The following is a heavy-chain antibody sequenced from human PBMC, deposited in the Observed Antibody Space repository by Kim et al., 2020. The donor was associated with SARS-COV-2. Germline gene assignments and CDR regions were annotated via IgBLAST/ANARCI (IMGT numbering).Heavy chain of an antibody. J-gene: IGHJ6*02. Sequence: SETLSLTCTVSGGSISSGGYYWSWIRQHPGKGLEWIGYIYYSGSTYYNPSLKSRVTISVDTSKNQFSLKLSSVTAADTAVYYCARDPSPSAPSYYYYGMDVWGQGTTVTVSS. CDR3: ARDPSPSAPSYYYYGMDV. V-gene: IGHV4-31*03. CDR1: GGSISSGGYY. CDR2: IYYSGST.